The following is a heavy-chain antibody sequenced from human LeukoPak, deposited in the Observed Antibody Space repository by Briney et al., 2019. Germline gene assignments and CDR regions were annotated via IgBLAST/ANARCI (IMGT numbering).Heavy chain of an antibody. CDR3: AKQTGVVGATSAGFDL. J-gene: IGHJ2*01. CDR2: IYNSGST. Sequence: SETLSLTCTVSGGSLSGFYWTWVRQPAGKGLDWIGRIYNSGSTNLNPSLKSRVTMSEDTSKNQFSLRLTSVTAANAAVYYCAKQTGVVGATSAGFDLWGRGTLVTVSS. CDR1: GGSLSGFY. D-gene: IGHD1-26*01. V-gene: IGHV4-4*07.